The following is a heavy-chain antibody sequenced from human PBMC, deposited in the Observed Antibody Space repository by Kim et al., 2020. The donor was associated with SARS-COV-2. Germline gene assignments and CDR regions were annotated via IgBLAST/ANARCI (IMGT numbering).Heavy chain of an antibody. V-gene: IGHV1-46*01. J-gene: IGHJ3*02. D-gene: IGHD6-19*01. CDR3: ARATSGYSSGWYTGAFDI. Sequence: QGRVTMTRDTSTSTVYMELSSLRSEDTAVYYCARATSGYSSGWYTGAFDIWGQGTMVTVSS.